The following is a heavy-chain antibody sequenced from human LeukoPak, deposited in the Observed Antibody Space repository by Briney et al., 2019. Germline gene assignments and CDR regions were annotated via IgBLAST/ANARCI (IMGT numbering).Heavy chain of an antibody. Sequence: GGSLRLSCGVSGFTFSSYWMNWVRQAPGKGLEWVANIKQDGSDKYYVDSVKGRFTISRDNAKNSLYLQMNSQRAEDTAVYYCAIIPRAAAGPSARSPSHCWGQGTLVTVSS. CDR2: IKQDGSDK. V-gene: IGHV3-7*01. CDR3: AIIPRAAAGPSARSPSHC. J-gene: IGHJ4*02. CDR1: GFTFSSYW. D-gene: IGHD6-13*01.